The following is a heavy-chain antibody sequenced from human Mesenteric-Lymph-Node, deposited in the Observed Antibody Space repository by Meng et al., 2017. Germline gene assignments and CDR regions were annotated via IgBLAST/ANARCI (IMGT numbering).Heavy chain of an antibody. CDR2: ISSSSSYI. Sequence: GESLKISCAASGFTFSSYSMNWVRQAPGKGLEWVSSISSSSSYIYYADSVKGRFTISRDNAKNSLYLQMNSLRAGDTAVYYCARTTTLWYFDLWGRGTLVTVSS. CDR1: GFTFSSYS. CDR3: ARTTTLWYFDL. J-gene: IGHJ2*01. D-gene: IGHD4-17*01. V-gene: IGHV3-21*01.